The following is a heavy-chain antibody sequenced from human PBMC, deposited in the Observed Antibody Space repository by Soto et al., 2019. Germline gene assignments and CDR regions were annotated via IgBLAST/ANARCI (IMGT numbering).Heavy chain of an antibody. V-gene: IGHV2-5*01. CDR2: IYWHDDK. CDR1: GFSLSNTGMT. Sequence: QITLKESGPALVKPTQTLTLTCTFSGFSLSNTGMTVGWNCQPPGKALEWLALIYWHDDKRYNPSLKNRLTIAKDTSKNQVVLTLTNVGPVDTATYYCARSRFEILTGPFDSWGQGTLVTVSS. D-gene: IGHD3-9*01. J-gene: IGHJ5*01. CDR3: ARSRFEILTGPFDS.